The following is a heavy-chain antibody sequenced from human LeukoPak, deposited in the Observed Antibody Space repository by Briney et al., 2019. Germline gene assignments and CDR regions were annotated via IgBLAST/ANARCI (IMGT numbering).Heavy chain of an antibody. CDR1: GFTFGTYW. D-gene: IGHD2-15*01. V-gene: IGHV3-74*01. J-gene: IGHJ5*02. CDR2: INSDGGTT. Sequence: GGSLRLSCGASGFTFGTYWMHWVRQAPGKGLVWVSGINSDGGTTTYADSVKGRFTISRDNAKNTLYLQMNSLRAEDTAVYYCARHRAASAWGQGSLVTVSS. CDR3: ARHRAASA.